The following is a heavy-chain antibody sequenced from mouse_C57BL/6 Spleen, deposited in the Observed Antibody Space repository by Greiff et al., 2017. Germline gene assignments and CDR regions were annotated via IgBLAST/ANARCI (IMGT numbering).Heavy chain of an antibody. V-gene: IGHV5-17*01. CDR1: GFTFSDYG. CDR2: ISSGSSTI. CDR3: ARRDDYDGYAMDY. D-gene: IGHD2-4*01. Sequence: EVKVVESGGGLVKPGGSLKLSCAASGFTFSDYGMHWVRQAPEKGLEWVAYISSGSSTIYYADTVKGRFTISRDNAKNTLFLQMTSLRSEDTAMYYCARRDDYDGYAMDYWGQGTSVTVSS. J-gene: IGHJ4*01.